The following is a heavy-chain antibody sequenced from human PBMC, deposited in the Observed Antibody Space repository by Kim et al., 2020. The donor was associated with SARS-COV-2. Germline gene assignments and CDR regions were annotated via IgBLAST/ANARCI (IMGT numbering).Heavy chain of an antibody. CDR3: AREDSYGYDY. CDR2: NK. Sequence: NKYYADSVKGRFTISRDNSKNTLYLQMNSLRAEDTAVYYCAREDSYGYDYWGQGTLVTVSS. D-gene: IGHD5-18*01. V-gene: IGHV3-30*01. J-gene: IGHJ4*02.